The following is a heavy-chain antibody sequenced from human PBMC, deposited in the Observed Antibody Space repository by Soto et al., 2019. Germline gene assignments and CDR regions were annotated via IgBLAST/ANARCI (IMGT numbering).Heavy chain of an antibody. CDR2: IAVGSGNT. Sequence: QMQLVQSGPEVRKPGTSVKVSCKASGFTFSNSALQWVRQARGQRLEWLGWIAVGSGNTNYAQRFQERGTITRDMSTNTAYIEQNSLRSDDTAVYYCAARCGRDSYMDVWGKGTTVTVSS. V-gene: IGHV1-58*01. D-gene: IGHD2-21*01. CDR3: AARCGRDSYMDV. J-gene: IGHJ6*03. CDR1: GFTFSNSA.